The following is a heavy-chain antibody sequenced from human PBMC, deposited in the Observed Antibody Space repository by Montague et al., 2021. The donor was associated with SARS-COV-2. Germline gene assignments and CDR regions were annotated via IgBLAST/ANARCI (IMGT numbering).Heavy chain of an antibody. CDR2: TYYRSKWYN. J-gene: IGHJ4*02. V-gene: IGHV6-1*01. CDR1: GDSVSRNSAA. CDR3: ASTSASSDY. Sequence: CAISGDSVSRNSAACNWIRQSPSRGLEWLGRTYYRSKWYNDYAVSVKSRITINPDTSKNQISLQLNSVTPEDTAVYYCASTSASSDYWGQGTLVTVSS. D-gene: IGHD1-26*01.